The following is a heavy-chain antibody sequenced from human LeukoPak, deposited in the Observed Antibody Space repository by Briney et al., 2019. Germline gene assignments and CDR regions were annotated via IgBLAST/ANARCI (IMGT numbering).Heavy chain of an antibody. J-gene: IGHJ4*02. V-gene: IGHV4-31*03. Sequence: SETLSLTCTVSGGSISSGGYYWSCLRQHPGKDLEWIGYIYYSGSTYYNPSLKSRVTISVDTSKNQFSLKLSSVTAADTAVYYCARMGDSSGYYYLDYWGQGTLVTVSS. CDR2: IYYSGST. D-gene: IGHD3-22*01. CDR3: ARMGDSSGYYYLDY. CDR1: GGSISSGGYY.